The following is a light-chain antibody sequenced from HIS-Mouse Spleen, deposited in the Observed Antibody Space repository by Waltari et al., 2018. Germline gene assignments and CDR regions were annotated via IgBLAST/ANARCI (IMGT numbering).Light chain of an antibody. CDR2: SNN. Sequence: QSVLTQPPSASGTPGQRVPIPCSGSSSNIGRNNVNRYPQLPGTSPKLLIYSNNQRPSGVPDRFSGSKSGTSASLAISGLQSEDEADYYCAAWDDSLNGVVFGGGTKLTVL. CDR1: SSNIGRNN. V-gene: IGLV1-44*01. CDR3: AAWDDSLNGVV. J-gene: IGLJ2*01.